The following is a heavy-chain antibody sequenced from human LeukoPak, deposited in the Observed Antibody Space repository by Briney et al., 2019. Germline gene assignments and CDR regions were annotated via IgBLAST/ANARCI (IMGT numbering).Heavy chain of an antibody. V-gene: IGHV3-74*01. CDR2: IYGDGSFT. D-gene: IGHD2-2*01. CDR1: GFTFSNFW. CDR3: AKGPLRGTAAAIDY. J-gene: IGHJ4*02. Sequence: GGSLRLSCAASGFTFSNFWVHWVRQAPGRGLVWVALIYGDGSFTRYADSVKGRFTISRDISTDTLWLQMDSLRTEDTAVYYCAKGPLRGTAAAIDYWGQGTLVTVSS.